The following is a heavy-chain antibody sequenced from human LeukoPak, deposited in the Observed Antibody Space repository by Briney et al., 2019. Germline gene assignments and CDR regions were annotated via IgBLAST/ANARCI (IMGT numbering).Heavy chain of an antibody. D-gene: IGHD4-11*01. CDR2: ISAYNGNT. V-gene: IGHV1-18*01. CDR1: GYTFTSYG. Sequence: ASVKVSCKASGYTFTSYGISWVRQAPGQGLEWMGWISAYNGNTNYAQKPQGRVTMTTDTSTSTAYMELRSLRSDDTAVYYCAREIDDYYYFDYWGQGTLVTVSS. CDR3: AREIDDYYYFDY. J-gene: IGHJ4*02.